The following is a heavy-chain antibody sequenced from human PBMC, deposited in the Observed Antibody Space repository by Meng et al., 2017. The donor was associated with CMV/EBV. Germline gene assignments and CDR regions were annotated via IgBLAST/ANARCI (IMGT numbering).Heavy chain of an antibody. CDR2: ISSSSSYI. D-gene: IGHD4-17*01. V-gene: IGHV3-21*01. CDR1: GFTFSSYS. J-gene: IGHJ4*02. Sequence: GGSLRLSCAASGFTFSSYSMNWVRQAPGKGLEWVSSISSSSSYIYYADSVKGRFTISRDNAKNSLYLQMNSLRAEDTAVYYWARVSRGGDYKCLGYWGQGTLVTVSS. CDR3: ARVSRGGDYKCLGY.